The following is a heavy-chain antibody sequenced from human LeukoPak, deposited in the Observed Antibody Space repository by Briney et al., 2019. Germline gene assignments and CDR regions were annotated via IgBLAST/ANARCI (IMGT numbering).Heavy chain of an antibody. V-gene: IGHV3-23*01. CDR3: VRDRDYAFDF. CDR2: ISGSGSNT. J-gene: IGHJ3*01. Sequence: GGSLRLSCAASGFTFSNYAMTWVRQAPGKGLECVSAISGSGSNTDYADSVKGRFTISRDNSKNTLSLQMNSLRDEDTAVYFCVRDRDYAFDFWGQGTMVTVSS. CDR1: GFTFSNYA.